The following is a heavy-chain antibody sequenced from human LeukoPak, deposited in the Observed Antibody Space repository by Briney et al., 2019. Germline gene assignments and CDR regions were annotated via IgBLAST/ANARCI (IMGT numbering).Heavy chain of an antibody. CDR2: ISSSASTI. V-gene: IGHV3-48*03. CDR1: GFTFSSYE. Sequence: GGSLRLSCAASGFTFSSYEMNWVRQAPGKGLEWVSYISSSASTIYYADSVKGRFTISRDNAKNSLYLQMNSLRAEDTAVYYCARDQRCSGGSCYSFDYWGQGTLVTVSS. D-gene: IGHD2-15*01. J-gene: IGHJ4*02. CDR3: ARDQRCSGGSCYSFDY.